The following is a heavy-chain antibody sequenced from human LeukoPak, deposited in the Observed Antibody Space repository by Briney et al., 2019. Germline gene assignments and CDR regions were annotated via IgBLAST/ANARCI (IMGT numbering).Heavy chain of an antibody. D-gene: IGHD3-10*01. CDR3: ARQFGAI. J-gene: IGHJ3*02. V-gene: IGHV4-38-2*01. CDR1: GYSISSGYY. CDR2: IYHSGST. Sequence: PSETLSLTCAVSGYSISSGYYRGWIRQPPGKGLEWIGSIYHSGSTYYNPSLKSRVTISVDTSKNQFSLKLSSVTAADTAVYYCARQFGAIWGQGTMVTVSS.